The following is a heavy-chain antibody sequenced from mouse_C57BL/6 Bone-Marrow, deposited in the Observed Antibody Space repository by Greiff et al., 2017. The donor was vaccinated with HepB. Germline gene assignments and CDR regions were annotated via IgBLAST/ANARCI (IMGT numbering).Heavy chain of an antibody. V-gene: IGHV5-16*01. CDR2: INYDGSST. CDR1: GFTFSDYY. CDR3: ARGHYGPYYFDY. D-gene: IGHD1-1*01. J-gene: IGHJ2*01. Sequence: EVKLMESEGGLVQPGSSMKLSCTASGFTFSDYYMAWVRQVPEKGLEWVANINYDGSSTYYLDSLKSRFIISRDNAKNILYLQMSSLKSEDTATYYCARGHYGPYYFDYWGQGTTLTVSS.